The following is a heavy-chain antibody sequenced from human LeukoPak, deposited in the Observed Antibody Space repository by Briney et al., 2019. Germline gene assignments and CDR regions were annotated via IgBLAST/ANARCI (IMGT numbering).Heavy chain of an antibody. CDR3: TKDREPDNGWDLDY. J-gene: IGHJ4*01. D-gene: IGHD6-19*01. CDR2: ILAGGAT. V-gene: IGHV3-23*01. Sequence: PGGSLRLSCAASGFTFSKYAMNWVRQAPGKGLDWVSAILAGGATYYADPVKGRFTISRDSSTNTLYLQMNSLRVDDTAIYYCTKDREPDNGWDLDYWGQGTLLIVSS. CDR1: GFTFSKYA.